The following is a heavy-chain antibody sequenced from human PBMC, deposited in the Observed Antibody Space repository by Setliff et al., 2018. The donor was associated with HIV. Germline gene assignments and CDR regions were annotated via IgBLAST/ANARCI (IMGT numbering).Heavy chain of an antibody. J-gene: IGHJ4*02. CDR2: IKSYGREK. CDR3: VRDGMWFGEFYDC. V-gene: IGHV3-7*03. CDR1: GFTFTDYW. Sequence: GGSLRLSCTVSGFTFTDYWMSWARQAPGKGLEWVANIKSYGREKHYADFVKGRFTISRDNTKNSLYLQMNSLRAEDTAVYYCVRDGMWFGEFYDCWGQGTLVTVSS. D-gene: IGHD3-10*01.